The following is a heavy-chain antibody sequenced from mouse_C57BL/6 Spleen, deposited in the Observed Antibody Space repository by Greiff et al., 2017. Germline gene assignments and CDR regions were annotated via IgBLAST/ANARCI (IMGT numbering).Heavy chain of an antibody. D-gene: IGHD1-1*01. CDR1: GFTFSSYT. Sequence: EVKLVESGRGLVKPGGSLKLSCAASGFTFSSYTMSWVRQTPEKRLEWVATISGGGGNTYYPDSVKGRFTISRDNAKNTLYLQMSSLRSEDTALYYCARQFYYYGSSYGYFDYWGQGTTLTVSS. V-gene: IGHV5-9*01. CDR2: ISGGGGNT. J-gene: IGHJ2*01. CDR3: ARQFYYYGSSYGYFDY.